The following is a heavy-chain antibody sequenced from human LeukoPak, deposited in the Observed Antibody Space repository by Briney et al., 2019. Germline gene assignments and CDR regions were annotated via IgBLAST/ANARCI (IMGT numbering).Heavy chain of an antibody. CDR2: ISSSSSTI. Sequence: PGGSLRLSCAASGFSFSSYSMNWVRQAPGKGLEWVSYISSSSSTIYYADSVKGRFTISRDNAKNSLYLQMNSLRAEDTAVYYCARDLGVTIFGVVIEPDYYYYGMDVWGQGTTVTVSS. V-gene: IGHV3-48*01. D-gene: IGHD3-3*01. J-gene: IGHJ6*02. CDR3: ARDLGVTIFGVVIEPDYYYYGMDV. CDR1: GFSFSSYS.